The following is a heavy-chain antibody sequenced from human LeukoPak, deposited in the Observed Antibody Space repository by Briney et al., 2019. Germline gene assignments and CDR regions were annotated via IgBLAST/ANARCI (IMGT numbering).Heavy chain of an antibody. J-gene: IGHJ4*02. Sequence: GASLRLSCAASGFTFTNYWLSWVRQAPGKGLEWVANIKVDGSREYYVDSVKGRFTISRDNAKNSLYLQMSSLRAEDTAVYYCARDGIDGYIDYWGQGTRVTVSS. CDR2: IKVDGSRE. CDR3: ARDGIDGYIDY. D-gene: IGHD5-24*01. CDR1: GFTFTNYW. V-gene: IGHV3-7*01.